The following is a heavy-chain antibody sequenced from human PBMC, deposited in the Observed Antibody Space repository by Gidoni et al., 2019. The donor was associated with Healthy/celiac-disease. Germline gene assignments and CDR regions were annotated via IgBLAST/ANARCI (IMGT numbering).Heavy chain of an antibody. J-gene: IGHJ4*02. CDR3: AKVRDSRWELLDY. V-gene: IGHV3-30*18. Sequence: QVQLVESGGGVVQPGRSLRLSCAASGFTFSSYGMHWVRQAPGKGLEWVAVISYDGSNKYYADSVKGRFTISRDNSKNTLYLQMNSLRAEDTAVYYCAKVRDSRWELLDYWGQGTLVTVSS. CDR1: GFTFSSYG. CDR2: ISYDGSNK. D-gene: IGHD1-26*01.